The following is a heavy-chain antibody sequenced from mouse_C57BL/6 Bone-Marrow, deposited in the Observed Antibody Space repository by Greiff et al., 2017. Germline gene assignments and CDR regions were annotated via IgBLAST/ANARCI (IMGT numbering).Heavy chain of an antibody. CDR1: GYTFTSYW. V-gene: IGHV1-50*01. CDR3: ASAGPGYFDV. J-gene: IGHJ1*03. CDR2: IDPSDSYT. Sequence: VQLQQPGAELVKPGASVKLSCKASGYTFTSYWMQWVKQRPGQGLEWIGEIDPSDSYTNYNQKFKGKATLTVDTSSSTAYMQLSSLTSEDSAVYYCASAGPGYFDVWGTGTTVTVSS.